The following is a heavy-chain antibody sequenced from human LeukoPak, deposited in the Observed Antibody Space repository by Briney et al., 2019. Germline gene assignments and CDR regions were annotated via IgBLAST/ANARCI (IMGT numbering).Heavy chain of an antibody. CDR3: ASSPSSYFDY. D-gene: IGHD6-19*01. Sequence: GGSLRLSCAASGFSFTNHAMHWVRQAPGKGLEWMALVSYDGTNKFYTDSVMGRFTVSRDNSKDMLYLQMSSLRTEDTGVYYCASSPSSYFDYWGQGTLVTVSS. J-gene: IGHJ4*02. V-gene: IGHV3-30-3*01. CDR2: VSYDGTNK. CDR1: GFSFTNHA.